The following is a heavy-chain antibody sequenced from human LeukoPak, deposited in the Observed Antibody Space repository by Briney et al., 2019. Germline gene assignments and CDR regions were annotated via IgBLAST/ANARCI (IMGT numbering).Heavy chain of an antibody. J-gene: IGHJ3*02. Sequence: GGSLRLSCAASGFTFSSYAMHWVRQAPGKGLEWVAVISYDGSNKYYADSVKGRFTISRDNSKNTLYLQMNSLSAEDTAVYYCAKKDTAMAYDPFDIWGQGTMVTVSS. CDR2: ISYDGSNK. CDR3: AKKDTAMAYDPFDI. CDR1: GFTFSSYA. V-gene: IGHV3-30*04. D-gene: IGHD5-18*01.